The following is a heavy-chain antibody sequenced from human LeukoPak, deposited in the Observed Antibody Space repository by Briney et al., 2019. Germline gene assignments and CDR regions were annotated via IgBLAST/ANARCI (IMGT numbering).Heavy chain of an antibody. CDR1: GYSFTSYG. V-gene: IGHV1-18*01. D-gene: IGHD2-15*01. J-gene: IGHJ4*02. CDR3: ARVPSGGPFDY. Sequence: ASVKVSCKASGYSFTSYGINWVRQAPGQGLEWMGWISTYNGNTNYAQRLQGSVTMTTDTSTSTAYMELRSLTADDTAVYYCARVPSGGPFDYWGQGTLVTVSS. CDR2: ISTYNGNT.